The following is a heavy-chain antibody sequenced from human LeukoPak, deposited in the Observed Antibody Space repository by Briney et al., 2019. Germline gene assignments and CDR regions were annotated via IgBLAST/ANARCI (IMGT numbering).Heavy chain of an antibody. CDR2: INPNSGGT. Sequence: ASVKVSCKASGYTFTGYYMHWVRQAPGQGLEWMGWINPNSGGTYYAQKFQGRVTMTRDTSISTAYMELSRLRSDDTAVYYCARAEVLRYFDWLFNFDYWGQGTLVTVSS. CDR3: ARAEVLRYFDWLFNFDY. V-gene: IGHV1-2*02. D-gene: IGHD3-9*01. J-gene: IGHJ4*02. CDR1: GYTFTGYY.